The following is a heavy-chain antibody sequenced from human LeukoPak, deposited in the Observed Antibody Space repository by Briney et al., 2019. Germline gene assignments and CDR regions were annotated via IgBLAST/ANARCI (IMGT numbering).Heavy chain of an antibody. Sequence: PGGPLRLTCAASGLTISSYAMSWVRQAPGKGLEWVSAISGSGGSTYYADSVKGRFTISRDNSKNTLYLQMNSLRAEDTAVYYCAESYYGSGLFDYWGQETLVTVSS. D-gene: IGHD3-10*01. CDR1: GLTISSYA. CDR2: ISGSGGST. V-gene: IGHV3-23*01. J-gene: IGHJ4*02. CDR3: AESYYGSGLFDY.